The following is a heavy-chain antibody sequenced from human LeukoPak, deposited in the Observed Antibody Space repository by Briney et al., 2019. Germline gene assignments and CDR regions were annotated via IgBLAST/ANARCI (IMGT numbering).Heavy chain of an antibody. CDR1: GGSISSTTYY. Sequence: SETLSLTCTVSGGSISSTTYYWGWIRQPPGKGLEWIGTIYYSGTTSYNPSLKSRVTVSVDTSKNQFSLKLSSVTAADTGVYYCGRQRAGATDYWGQGTLVTVSS. D-gene: IGHD1-26*01. V-gene: IGHV4-39*01. CDR2: IYYSGTT. CDR3: GRQRAGATDY. J-gene: IGHJ4*02.